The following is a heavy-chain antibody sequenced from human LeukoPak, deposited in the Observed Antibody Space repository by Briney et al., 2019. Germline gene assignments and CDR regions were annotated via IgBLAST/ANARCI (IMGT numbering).Heavy chain of an antibody. V-gene: IGHV4-59*01. D-gene: IGHD4-23*01. CDR3: ARNYGGNGIAGY. CDR1: SGSMTYDY. J-gene: IGHJ4*02. Sequence: SETLSLTCTVSSGSMTYDYWSWIRQSPGKGLEWIGYIYTSGITNYTPSLESRVTMSVDTSRDQFSLKLSSVTAADTAVYYCARNYGGNGIAGYWGQGTLVTVSS. CDR2: IYTSGIT.